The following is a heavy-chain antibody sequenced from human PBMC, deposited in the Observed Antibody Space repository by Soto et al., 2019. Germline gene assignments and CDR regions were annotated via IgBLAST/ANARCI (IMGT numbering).Heavy chain of an antibody. CDR2: IKSKTDGGTT. J-gene: IGHJ3*02. V-gene: IGHV3-15*01. Sequence: GGSLRLSCAASGFTFSNAWMSWVRQAPGKGLEWVGRIKSKTDGGTTDYAAPVKGRFTISRDDSKNTLYLQMNSLKTEDTAVYYCTTEAMIVVVRGGWHAFDIWGQGTMVTVSS. CDR3: TTEAMIVVVRGGWHAFDI. CDR1: GFTFSNAW. D-gene: IGHD3-22*01.